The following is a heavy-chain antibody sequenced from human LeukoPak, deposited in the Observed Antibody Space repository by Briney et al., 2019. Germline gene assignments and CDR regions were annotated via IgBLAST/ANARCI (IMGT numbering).Heavy chain of an antibody. D-gene: IGHD2-15*01. CDR3: ARDRIMVVGPYNWFDP. J-gene: IGHJ5*02. Sequence: GGSLRLSCAGSGFSISNYGMNWVRQAPGKGLEWLSYIRSDSSTKYYADSVKGRFTISRDNAENSLHLHMSSLRAEDTAVYYCARDRIMVVGPYNWFDPWGQGTLVTVSS. V-gene: IGHV3-48*04. CDR1: GFSISNYG. CDR2: IRSDSSTK.